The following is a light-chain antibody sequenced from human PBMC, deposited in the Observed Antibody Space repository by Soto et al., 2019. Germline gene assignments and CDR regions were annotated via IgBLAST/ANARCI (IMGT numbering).Light chain of an antibody. Sequence: QSVLTQPASVSGSPGRSITISCTGTSSDVGGYNYVSWYQHHPGKAPKLMIYDVSSRPSGVSNRFSGSKSGNTASLTISGLQPEDEADYYCSSYTTSNTRQIVFGTGTKVTVL. J-gene: IGLJ1*01. CDR1: SSDVGGYNY. CDR3: SSYTTSNTRQIV. CDR2: DVS. V-gene: IGLV2-14*03.